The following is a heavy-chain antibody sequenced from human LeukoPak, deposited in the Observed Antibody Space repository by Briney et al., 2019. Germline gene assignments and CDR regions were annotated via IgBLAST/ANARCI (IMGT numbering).Heavy chain of an antibody. CDR2: IYYSGST. CDR1: GDSLSSSRYY. D-gene: IGHD3-22*01. J-gene: IGHJ4*02. Sequence: PSETLSLTCTVSGDSLSSSRYYWGWIRQPPGKGLEWVGSIYYSGSTYYNPSLKNRVTISVDTSKNQFSLKLSSVTAADTAVYYCARANSGYYGYWGQGTLVTVSS. CDR3: ARANSGYYGY. V-gene: IGHV4-39*07.